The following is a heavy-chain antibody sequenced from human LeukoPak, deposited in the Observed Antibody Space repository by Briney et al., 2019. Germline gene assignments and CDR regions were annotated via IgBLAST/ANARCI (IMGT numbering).Heavy chain of an antibody. CDR2: ISGSGGST. J-gene: IGHJ5*02. CDR1: GFTVSSNY. D-gene: IGHD4-17*01. CDR3: ANPPTVTTIRFDP. Sequence: GSLRLSCAASGFTVSSNYMSWVRQAPGKGLEWVSDISGSGGSTYYADSVKGRFTISRDNSKNTLYLQMNSLRAEDTAVYYCANPPTVTTIRFDPWGQGTLVTVSS. V-gene: IGHV3-23*01.